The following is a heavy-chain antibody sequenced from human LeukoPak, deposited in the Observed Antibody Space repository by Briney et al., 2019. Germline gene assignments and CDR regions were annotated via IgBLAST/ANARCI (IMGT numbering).Heavy chain of an antibody. CDR1: GYTFTSYG. CDR3: ARVWDNWNRNQYYYYYMDV. J-gene: IGHJ6*03. Sequence: ASVKVSCKASGYTFTSYGIGWVRQAPGQGLEWMGWISAHNGNTNYAQKLQGRVTMTTDTSTSTAYMELRSLRSEDTAVYYCARVWDNWNRNQYYYYYMDVWGKGTTVTVSS. CDR2: ISAHNGNT. V-gene: IGHV1-18*01. D-gene: IGHD1/OR15-1a*01.